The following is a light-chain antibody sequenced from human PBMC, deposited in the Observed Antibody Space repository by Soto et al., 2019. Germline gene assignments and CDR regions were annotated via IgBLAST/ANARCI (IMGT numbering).Light chain of an antibody. V-gene: IGLV2-14*03. Sequence: QSALTQPASVSGSPGQSITISCSGTSSDVGGYNFVSWYQVHPGKAPRLILYDASSRPSGVSYRFSGSKSANTASLNISRLQAGDEADYYCSSYTTTTSLVVFGGGTKVTVL. CDR1: SSDVGGYNF. J-gene: IGLJ2*01. CDR2: DAS. CDR3: SSYTTTTSLVV.